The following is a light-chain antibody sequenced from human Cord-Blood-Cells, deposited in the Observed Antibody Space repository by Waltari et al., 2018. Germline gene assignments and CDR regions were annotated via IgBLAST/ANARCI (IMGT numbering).Light chain of an antibody. CDR2: GKN. V-gene: IGLV3-19*01. J-gene: IGLJ2*01. Sequence: SSELTQDPAVSVALGQTVRITCQGNSLRRQYTSRYKQKPGQSPVLVIYGKNNRPSGIPDRFSDSSSVNTASLTITGAQAEDEADYYCNSRDSSGNHVVFGGGTKLTVL. CDR3: NSRDSSGNHVV. CDR1: SLRRQY.